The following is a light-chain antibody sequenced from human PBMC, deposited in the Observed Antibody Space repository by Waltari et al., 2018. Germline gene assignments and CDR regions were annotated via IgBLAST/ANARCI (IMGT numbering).Light chain of an antibody. CDR3: QQYYSTPPT. J-gene: IGKJ4*01. Sequence: VLCSSNSKNYLAWDQQKPVHPPKLLIYWASTRESGVADRCSGSGSVTHFTLTISSLQAEDVAVYYCQQYYSTPPTFGGGTKVEIK. CDR2: WAS. V-gene: IGKV4-1*01. CDR1: VLCSSNSKNY.